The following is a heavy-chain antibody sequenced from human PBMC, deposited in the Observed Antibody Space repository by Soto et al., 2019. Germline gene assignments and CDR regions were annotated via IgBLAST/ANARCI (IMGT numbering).Heavy chain of an antibody. CDR3: ARDVGYCSSTSCLYYFDY. J-gene: IGHJ4*02. Sequence: QVQLVQSGAEVKKPGASVKVSCKASGYTFTGYYMHWVRQAPGQGLEWMGWINPNSGGTNYAQKFQGWVTMTRDTSISTAYMELSRLRSDDTAVYYCARDVGYCSSTSCLYYFDYWGQGTLVTVSS. D-gene: IGHD2-2*01. V-gene: IGHV1-2*04. CDR1: GYTFTGYY. CDR2: INPNSGGT.